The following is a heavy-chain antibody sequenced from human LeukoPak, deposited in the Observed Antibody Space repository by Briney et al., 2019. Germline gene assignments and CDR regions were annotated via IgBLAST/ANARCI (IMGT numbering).Heavy chain of an antibody. CDR2: IYLSGTF. V-gene: IGHV4-39*01. J-gene: IGHJ5*02. D-gene: IGHD2-21*02. CDR3: TRRPNDVCEAGGCYRNHFDP. Sequence: PSETPSLTCTVSGGSISGSDSYWGWIRQPPGKEMEWIGHIYLSGTFYFNPSLTSRVTMSVDTSKNQFSLSLTAVTASDTALYYCTRRPNDVCEAGGCYRNHFDPWGQGILVTVPS. CDR1: GGSISGSDSY.